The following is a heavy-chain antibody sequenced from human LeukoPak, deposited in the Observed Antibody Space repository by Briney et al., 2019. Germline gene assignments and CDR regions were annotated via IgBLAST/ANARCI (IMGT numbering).Heavy chain of an antibody. CDR3: AKGSVSAKYIAVAAKFYYFDY. CDR1: GFTFSSYW. Sequence: GGSLRLSCAASGFTFSSYWMHWVRQAPGKGLVWVSRINTDGSRTTYADSVKGRFTISRDSAKNTLYLQMNSLRAEDTAVYYCAKGSVSAKYIAVAAKFYYFDYWGQGTLVTVSS. V-gene: IGHV3-74*01. D-gene: IGHD6-19*01. J-gene: IGHJ4*02. CDR2: INTDGSRT.